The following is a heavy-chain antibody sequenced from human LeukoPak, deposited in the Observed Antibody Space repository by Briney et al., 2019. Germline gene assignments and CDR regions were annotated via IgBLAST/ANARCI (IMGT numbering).Heavy chain of an antibody. CDR3: ARPGGGSYSAGYYYYGMDV. D-gene: IGHD1-26*01. Sequence: ASVKVSCKASGYTFTGYDINWVRQATGQGLEWMGWMNPNSGNTGYAQKFQGRVTMTRNTSISTAYMELSSLRSEDTAVYYCARPGGGSYSAGYYYYGMDVWGQGTTVTVSS. V-gene: IGHV1-8*01. J-gene: IGHJ6*02. CDR2: MNPNSGNT. CDR1: GYTFTGYD.